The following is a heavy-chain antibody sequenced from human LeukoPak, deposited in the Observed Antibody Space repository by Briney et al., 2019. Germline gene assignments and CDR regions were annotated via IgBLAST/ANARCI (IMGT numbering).Heavy chain of an antibody. CDR1: GFTFSSYA. CDR2: ISGSGGST. V-gene: IGHV3-23*01. J-gene: IGHJ4*02. D-gene: IGHD3-22*01. CDR3: AKDVSDYYDSSGTKEGY. Sequence: GGSLRLSCAASGFTFSSYAMSWVRQAPGKGLEWVSAISGSGGSTYYADSVKGRFTISRDNSKNTLYLQMNSLRAEDTAVYYCAKDVSDYYDSSGTKEGYWGQGTLVTVSS.